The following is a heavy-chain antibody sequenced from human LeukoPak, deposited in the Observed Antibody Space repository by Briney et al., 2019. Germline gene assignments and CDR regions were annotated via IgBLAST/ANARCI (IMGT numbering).Heavy chain of an antibody. CDR2: IYPRGST. CDR1: GGSISSGSYS. V-gene: IGHV4-30-2*01. D-gene: IGHD7-27*01. Sequence: TLSLTCAVSGGSISSGSYSWSWIRQPPGKGLEWIGYIYPRGSTYYNPSLKSRVILSLDKSANQFSLNLSSVTAADTAVYYCARFSPRAMGNYLDFWGQGTLVTVSS. J-gene: IGHJ4*02. CDR3: ARFSPRAMGNYLDF.